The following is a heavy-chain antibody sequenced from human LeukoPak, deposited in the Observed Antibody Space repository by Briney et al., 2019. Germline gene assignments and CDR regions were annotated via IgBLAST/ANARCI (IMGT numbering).Heavy chain of an antibody. D-gene: IGHD3-22*01. CDR1: GFTFSSYA. CDR3: ARKIASPTVVPFVPL. J-gene: IGHJ4*03. V-gene: IGHV3-30*10. CDR2: ISYDGSNK. Sequence: GGSLRLSCAASGFTFSSYAMHWVRQAPGKGLEWVAVISYDGSNKYYTDSVKGRFTISRDNSKNTLYLQMNSLRAEDTAVYYCARKIASPTVVPFVPLRGQGTQVTVSS.